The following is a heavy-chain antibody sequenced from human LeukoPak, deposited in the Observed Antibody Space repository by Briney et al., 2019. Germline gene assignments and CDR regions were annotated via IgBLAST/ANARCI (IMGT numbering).Heavy chain of an antibody. D-gene: IGHD3-10*01. CDR1: GGSFSGYY. J-gene: IGHJ6*03. Sequence: SETLSLTCAVYGGSFSGYYWSWIRQPPGKGLEWIGEINHSGSTNYNPSLKSRVTISVDTSKNQFSLKLSSVTAADTAVYYCARGGRGAYYYYYMDVWGKGTTVTISS. V-gene: IGHV4-34*01. CDR3: ARGGRGAYYYYYMDV. CDR2: INHSGST.